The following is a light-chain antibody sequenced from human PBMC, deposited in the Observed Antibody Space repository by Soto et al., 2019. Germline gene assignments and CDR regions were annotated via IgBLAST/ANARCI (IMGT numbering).Light chain of an antibody. Sequence: DIQMTQSPSTLSASVGDRVTITCRASQSISSWLVWYQQKPGKAPKLLIYDASSLESGVPSRFSGSGSGTEFTLTISSLQPDDFATYYCQQYKSYSTFGQGTKLEIK. CDR1: QSISSW. J-gene: IGKJ2*01. CDR2: DAS. V-gene: IGKV1-5*01. CDR3: QQYKSYST.